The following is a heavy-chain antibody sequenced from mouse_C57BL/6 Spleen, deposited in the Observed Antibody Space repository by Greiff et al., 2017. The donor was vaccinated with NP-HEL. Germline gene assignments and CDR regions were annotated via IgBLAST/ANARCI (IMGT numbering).Heavy chain of an antibody. Sequence: VKLVESGAELVMPGASVKLSCKASGYTFTSYWMHWVKQRPGQGLEWIGEIDPSDSYTNYNQKFKGKSTLTVDKSSSTAYMQLSSLTSEDSAVYYCARSGGSSYVDYWGQGTTLTVSS. D-gene: IGHD1-1*01. J-gene: IGHJ2*01. CDR1: GYTFTSYW. V-gene: IGHV1-69*01. CDR2: IDPSDSYT. CDR3: ARSGGSSYVDY.